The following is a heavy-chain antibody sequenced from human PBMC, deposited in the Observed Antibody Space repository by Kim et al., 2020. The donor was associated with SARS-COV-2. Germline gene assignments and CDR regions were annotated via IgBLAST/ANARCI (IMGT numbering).Heavy chain of an antibody. CDR1: GFTFSDHG. CDR2: ISSTSRRM. V-gene: IGHV3-48*02. Sequence: GGSLRLSCAASGFTFSDHGMNWVRQAPGEGLEWISYISSTSRRMYYADSLKGRFTIARDNAENSLFLQMNSLRDEDTAVYYCARDLEVCKMVVVVGVPAESSGMDVWGQGTTVTVSS. CDR3: ARDLEVCKMVVVVGVPAESSGMDV. J-gene: IGHJ6*02. D-gene: IGHD3-22*01.